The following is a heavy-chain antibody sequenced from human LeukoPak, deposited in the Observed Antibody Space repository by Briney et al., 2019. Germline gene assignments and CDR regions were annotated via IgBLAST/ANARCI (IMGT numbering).Heavy chain of an antibody. J-gene: IGHJ4*02. CDR3: ASSGDLYYFDY. CDR2: IIPIFGTA. D-gene: IGHD7-27*01. Sequence: SVKVSCKASGGTFNSYAISWVRQAPGQGHEWMGRIIPIFGTANYAQKFQGRVTITTDESTSTAYMELSSLRSEDTAVYYCASSGDLYYFDYWGQGALVTVSS. CDR1: GGTFNSYA. V-gene: IGHV1-69*05.